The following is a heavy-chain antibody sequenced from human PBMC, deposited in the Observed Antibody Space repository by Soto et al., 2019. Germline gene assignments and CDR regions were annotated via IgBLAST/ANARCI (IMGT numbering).Heavy chain of an antibody. CDR1: GGFISSSSYY. V-gene: IGHV4-39*01. D-gene: IGHD2-15*01. J-gene: IGHJ4*02. CDR3: ARHTPAISISDH. CDR2: IYYSGST. Sequence: QLQRQESGPGLLRPSETLSLTCTVSGGFISSSSYYWGWIRQPPGKGLEWTGSIYYSGSTYYNPSLKSRVTISVDTSKNQFSLKLSSVTAADTAVYYCARHTPAISISDHWGQGTLVTVSS.